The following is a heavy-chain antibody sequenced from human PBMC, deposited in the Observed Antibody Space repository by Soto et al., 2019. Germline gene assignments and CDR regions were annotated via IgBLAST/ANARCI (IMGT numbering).Heavy chain of an antibody. CDR1: GGSFSGYY. V-gene: IGHV4-34*01. J-gene: IGHJ5*02. CDR3: ARGHSNWFDP. CDR2: INHSGST. Sequence: SETLSLTCAVYGGSFSGYYWSWIRQPPGKGLEWIGEINHSGSTNYNQSLKSRVTISVDTPKNQFFLKLSSVTAADTAVYYCARGHSNWFDPWGQGTLVTVSS.